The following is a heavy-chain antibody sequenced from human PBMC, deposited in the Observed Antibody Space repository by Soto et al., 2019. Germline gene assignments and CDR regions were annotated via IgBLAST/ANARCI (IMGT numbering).Heavy chain of an antibody. Sequence: QVQLVQSGAEVKKPGSSMKVSCKASGGTFSSYAISWVRQAPGQGLEWMGGILPIFGTANYAQKFQGRVTITADESTSTAYMKLSSLRSEDTAVYYCASPPPHHYYYGMDVWGQGTTVTVSS. V-gene: IGHV1-69*12. CDR3: ASPPPHHYYYGMDV. CDR2: ILPIFGTA. CDR1: GGTFSSYA. J-gene: IGHJ6*02.